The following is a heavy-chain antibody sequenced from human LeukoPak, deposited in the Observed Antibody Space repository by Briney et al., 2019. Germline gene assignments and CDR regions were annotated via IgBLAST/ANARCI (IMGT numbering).Heavy chain of an antibody. CDR1: GFTFSSYG. J-gene: IGHJ4*02. Sequence: GGSLRLSCAASGFTFSSYGMHWVRQAPGKGLEWVAVIWYDGSNKYYADSVKGRFTISRDNSKNTLYLQMNSLRAEDTAVYYCARDPARYSGTPYFDYWGREPWSPSPQ. CDR3: ARDPARYSGTPYFDY. V-gene: IGHV3-33*01. CDR2: IWYDGSNK. D-gene: IGHD1-26*01.